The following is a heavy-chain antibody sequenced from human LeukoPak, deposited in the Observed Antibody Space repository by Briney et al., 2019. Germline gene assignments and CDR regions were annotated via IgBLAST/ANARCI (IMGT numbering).Heavy chain of an antibody. CDR1: GFTFSSYS. V-gene: IGHV3-21*01. Sequence: GGSLRLSCAASGFTFSSYSMNWVRQAPGKGLEWVSSISSSSSYIYYADSVKGRFTISRDNAKSSLYLQMNSLRAEDTAVYYCARLNSSALDYWGQGTLVTVSS. J-gene: IGHJ4*02. CDR2: ISSSSSYI. CDR3: ARLNSSALDY. D-gene: IGHD6-19*01.